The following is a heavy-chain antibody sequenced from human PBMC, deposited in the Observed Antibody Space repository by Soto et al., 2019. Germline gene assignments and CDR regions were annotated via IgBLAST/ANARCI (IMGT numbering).Heavy chain of an antibody. Sequence: ASVKVSCKASGYTFTSYDINWVRQATGQGLEWMGWMNPNSGNTGYAQKFQGRVTMTRNTSISTAYMELSSLRSEDTAVYYCARAQVLLWFGELLPTRFYYFDYWGQGTLVTVSS. V-gene: IGHV1-8*01. CDR1: GYTFTSYD. J-gene: IGHJ4*02. CDR3: ARAQVLLWFGELLPTRFYYFDY. D-gene: IGHD3-10*01. CDR2: MNPNSGNT.